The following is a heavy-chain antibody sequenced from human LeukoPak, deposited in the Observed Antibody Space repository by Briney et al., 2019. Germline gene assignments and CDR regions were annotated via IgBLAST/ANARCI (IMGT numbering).Heavy chain of an antibody. V-gene: IGHV1-2*02. D-gene: IGHD3-22*01. CDR3: ATARYYYDSSGYYSHYFDY. Sequence: GGSLRLSCKASGYTFTGYYVHWVRQAPGQGLEWMGWINPNSGGTNYAQKFQGRVTMTRDTSISTAYMELSRLRSDDTAVYYCATARYYYDSSGYYSHYFDYWGQGTLVTVSS. CDR1: GYTFTGYY. CDR2: INPNSGGT. J-gene: IGHJ4*02.